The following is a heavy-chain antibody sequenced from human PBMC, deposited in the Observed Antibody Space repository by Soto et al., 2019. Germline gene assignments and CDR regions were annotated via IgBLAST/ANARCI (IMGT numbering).Heavy chain of an antibody. CDR2: ISAYNGNT. CDR1: GYTFTSYG. D-gene: IGHD5-12*01. J-gene: IGHJ6*02. Sequence: ASVKVSCKASGYTFTSYGISWVRQAPGQGLEWMGWISAYNGNTNYAQKLQGWVTMTRDTSISTAYMELSRLRSDDTAVYYCARAHIVADTYYYYGMDVWGQGTTVTVSS. CDR3: ARAHIVADTYYYYGMDV. V-gene: IGHV1-18*01.